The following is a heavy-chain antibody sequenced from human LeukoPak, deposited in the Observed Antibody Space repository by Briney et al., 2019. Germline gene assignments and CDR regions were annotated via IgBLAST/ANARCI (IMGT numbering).Heavy chain of an antibody. CDR3: ARARDTAMGGYAFDI. Sequence: SETLSLTCTVSGGSISSYYWSWIRQPPGKGLEWIGYIYYSGSTNYNPSLKSRVTISVDTSKNQFSLKLSSVTAADTAVYYCARARDTAMGGYAFDIWGQGTMVTVSS. CDR1: GGSISSYY. V-gene: IGHV4-59*01. CDR2: IYYSGST. D-gene: IGHD5-18*01. J-gene: IGHJ3*02.